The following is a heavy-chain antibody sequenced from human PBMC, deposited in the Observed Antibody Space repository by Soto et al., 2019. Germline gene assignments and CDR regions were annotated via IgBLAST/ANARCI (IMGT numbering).Heavy chain of an antibody. CDR2: IRSKANSYAT. CDR3: TRLSDYDILTGYYPGSPFGMDV. Sequence: PGGSLRLSCAASGLTFSGSAMHWVRQASGKGLEWVGRIRSKANSYATAYAASVKGRFTISRDDSKNTAYLQMNSLKTEDTAVYYCTRLSDYDILTGYYPGSPFGMDVWGQGTTVTVS. J-gene: IGHJ6*02. D-gene: IGHD3-9*01. V-gene: IGHV3-73*01. CDR1: GLTFSGSA.